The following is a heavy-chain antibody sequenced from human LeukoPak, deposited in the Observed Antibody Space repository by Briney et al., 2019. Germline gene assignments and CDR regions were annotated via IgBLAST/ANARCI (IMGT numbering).Heavy chain of an antibody. CDR1: GGSFSGYY. J-gene: IGHJ4*02. CDR3: ARMDRWNFDY. D-gene: IGHD1-1*01. Sequence: SETLSLTCAVYGGSFSGYYWSWIRQPPGKGLEWIGEINHSGSTNYNPSLKSRVTISVDTSKNQFSLKLSSVTAADTAMYYCARMDRWNFDYWGQGTLVTVSS. V-gene: IGHV4-34*01. CDR2: INHSGST.